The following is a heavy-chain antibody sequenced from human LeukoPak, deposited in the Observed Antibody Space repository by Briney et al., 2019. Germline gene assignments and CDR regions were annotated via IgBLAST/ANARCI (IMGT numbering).Heavy chain of an antibody. CDR2: ISSSSSYI. D-gene: IGHD3-10*01. CDR1: GFTFSSYS. CDR3: ARDLRVHSVITMVRGVTYYYYYGMDV. V-gene: IGHV3-21*01. Sequence: GGSLRLSCAASGFTFSSYSMNWVRQAPGKGLEWVSSISSSSSYIYYADSVKGRFTISRDNAKNSLYLQMNSLRAEDTAGYYCARDLRVHSVITMVRGVTYYYYYGMDVWGQGTTVTVSS. J-gene: IGHJ6*02.